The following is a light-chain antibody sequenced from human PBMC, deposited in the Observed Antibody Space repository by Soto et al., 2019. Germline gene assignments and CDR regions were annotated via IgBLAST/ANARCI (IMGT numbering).Light chain of an antibody. Sequence: QSALTQTASVSGSPGQSITIYCTGTSSDVGGYKYVSWYQQHPGKAPRVIIYEVSYRPSGVSNRFSGSKSGNTASLTISGLQAEDEADYNCSSYTSHNNCVVFGGGTQLTVL. CDR1: SSDVGGYKY. CDR2: EVS. CDR3: SSYTSHNNCVV. J-gene: IGLJ2*01. V-gene: IGLV2-14*01.